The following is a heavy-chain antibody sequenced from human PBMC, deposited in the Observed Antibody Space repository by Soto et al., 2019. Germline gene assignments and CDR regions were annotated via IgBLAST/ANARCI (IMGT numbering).Heavy chain of an antibody. J-gene: IGHJ6*02. CDR2: TYYRSRWYS. CDR1: GDTVSSNSVA. CDR3: ARSEEDSDYYYYGMDV. V-gene: IGHV6-1*01. D-gene: IGHD2-15*01. Sequence: SQTLSLACVGSGDTVSSNSVAWNWVRQSPSRGLEWLGRTYYRSRWYSDYAVSVRSRIDINADTSKNQVSLQLNSVTPEDTAVYYCARSEEDSDYYYYGMDVWGQGTTVTVSS.